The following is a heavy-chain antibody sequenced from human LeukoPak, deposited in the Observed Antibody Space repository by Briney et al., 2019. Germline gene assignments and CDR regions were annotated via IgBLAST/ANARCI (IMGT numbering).Heavy chain of an antibody. CDR1: GGSISSHY. Sequence: SETLSLTCTVSGGSISSHYWSWIRQHPGKGLEWIGYIYYSGSTYYNPSLKSRVTISVDTSKNQFSLKLSSVTAADTAVYYCARDKDTQEGGAFDIWGQGTMVTVSS. J-gene: IGHJ3*02. CDR2: IYYSGST. CDR3: ARDKDTQEGGAFDI. V-gene: IGHV4-59*06. D-gene: IGHD2-15*01.